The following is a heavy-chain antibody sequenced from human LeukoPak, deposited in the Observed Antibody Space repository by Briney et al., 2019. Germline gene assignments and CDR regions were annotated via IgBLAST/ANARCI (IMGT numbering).Heavy chain of an antibody. Sequence: PGGSLRLSGADSGLTVSTNYMYWVRQAPGRSLDWVSVVYSGGGTYYADSVKGRFTISRDNSKKRLYLQMNSLRAEDTAVYYCTAGSSGVFDYWGQGTLVTVSS. CDR2: VYSGGGT. D-gene: IGHD3-22*01. CDR3: TAGSSGVFDY. V-gene: IGHV3-53*01. J-gene: IGHJ4*02. CDR1: GLTVSTNY.